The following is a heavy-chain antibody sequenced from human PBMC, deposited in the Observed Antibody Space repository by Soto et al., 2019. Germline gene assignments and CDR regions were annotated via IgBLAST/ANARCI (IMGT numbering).Heavy chain of an antibody. D-gene: IGHD3-10*01. CDR2: ISSSGGST. CDR3: ATPGGSGSYHNY. J-gene: IGHJ4*02. CDR1: GFPFNIYD. V-gene: IGHV3-64D*06. Sequence: GGSLRLSCSASGFPFNIYDVHWFRQAPGKGLQYVSAISSSGGSTYYADSVKGRFTISRDNSKNTLYLQMSSLRAEDTAVYYCATPGGSGSYHNYWGQGTLVTVSS.